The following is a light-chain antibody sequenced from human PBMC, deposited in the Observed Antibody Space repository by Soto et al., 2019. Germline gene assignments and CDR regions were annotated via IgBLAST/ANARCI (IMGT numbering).Light chain of an antibody. CDR1: HDITKY. V-gene: IGKV1-33*01. Sequence: DIQMTQSPSSLSASVGDRVTITCQASHDITKYLNWYQQKPGKAPKPLIYDTSNLETGVPFRFSGRGSGTNFTLTISGLRPEDFATYYCQYYDNFPPMFTFGQGTKLEMK. CDR3: QYYDNFPPMFT. CDR2: DTS. J-gene: IGKJ2*01.